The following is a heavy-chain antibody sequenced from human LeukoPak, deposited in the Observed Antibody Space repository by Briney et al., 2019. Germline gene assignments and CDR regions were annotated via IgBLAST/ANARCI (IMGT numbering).Heavy chain of an antibody. J-gene: IGHJ4*02. D-gene: IGHD3-10*01. CDR2: ISAYNGNT. CDR3: ARDITMVRGAPSGY. V-gene: IGHV1-18*01. CDR1: GYTFTSYG. Sequence: ASVKFSCKASGYTFTSYGITWVRQAPGQGLEWMGWISAYNGNTNSAQKLQGRVTMTTDTSTSTAYMELRSLRSDDTAVYFCARDITMVRGAPSGYWGQGTLVTVSS.